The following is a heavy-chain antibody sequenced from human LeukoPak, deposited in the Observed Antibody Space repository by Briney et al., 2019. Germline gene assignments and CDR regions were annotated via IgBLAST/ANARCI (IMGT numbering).Heavy chain of an antibody. CDR2: IYTSGDT. J-gene: IGHJ4*02. CDR3: ARRTGYSYGSFDY. Sequence: PSETLSLTCTVSGASISTGIYHWNWIRQPAGKGLEWIGRIYTSGDTNYNPSLKSRVTISVDTSKNQFSLKLSSVTAADTAVYYCARRTGYSYGSFDYWGQGTLVTVSS. D-gene: IGHD5-18*01. V-gene: IGHV4-61*02. CDR1: GASISTGIYH.